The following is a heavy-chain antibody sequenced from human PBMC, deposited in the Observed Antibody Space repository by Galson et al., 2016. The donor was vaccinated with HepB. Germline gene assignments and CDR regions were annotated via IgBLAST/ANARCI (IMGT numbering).Heavy chain of an antibody. V-gene: IGHV3-23*01. CDR1: GFTFSAYA. Sequence: SLRLSCAASGFTFSAYAMIWVRQAPGKGPAAVSSISDSGSRPYYADSVRGGFTISRDNFKNTLYLKMNSLRAEDKAAYYCVKVLSQKDYYWYGMDVWCQGTTVTVS. J-gene: IGHJ6*02. CDR2: ISDSGSRP. CDR3: VKVLSQKDYYWYGMDV.